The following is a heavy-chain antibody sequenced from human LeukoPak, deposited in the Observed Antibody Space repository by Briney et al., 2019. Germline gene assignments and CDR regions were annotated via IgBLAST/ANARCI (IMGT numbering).Heavy chain of an antibody. J-gene: IGHJ4*02. D-gene: IGHD5-12*01. CDR3: ARDLGWWLRHFDY. Sequence: GGSLRLSCAASGFTFSSYSMNWVRQAPGKGLEWVSSISSSSRYIYYADSVKGRFTISRDNAKNSLYLQMNSLRAEDTAVYYCARDLGWWLRHFDYWGQGTLVTVSS. CDR2: ISSSSRYI. CDR1: GFTFSSYS. V-gene: IGHV3-21*01.